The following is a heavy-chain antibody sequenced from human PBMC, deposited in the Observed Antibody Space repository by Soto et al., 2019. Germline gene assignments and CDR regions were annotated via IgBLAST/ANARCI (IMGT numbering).Heavy chain of an antibody. D-gene: IGHD6-19*01. V-gene: IGHV1-69*12. Sequence: QVQLVQSGAEVKKPGSSVKVSCKASGGTFSSYAISWVRQAPGQGLEWLGGIIPIFGTANYAQKFQGRVTITADESTSTAYMELSSLRSEDTAVYYCAKAVAGTSGYYYYYGMDVWGQGTTVTVSS. CDR1: GGTFSSYA. CDR2: IIPIFGTA. J-gene: IGHJ6*02. CDR3: AKAVAGTSGYYYYYGMDV.